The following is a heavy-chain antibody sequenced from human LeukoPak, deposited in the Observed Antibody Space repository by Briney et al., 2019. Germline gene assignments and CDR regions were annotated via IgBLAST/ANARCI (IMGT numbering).Heavy chain of an antibody. CDR3: ARHLRAYSSSGYFDY. CDR2: IAPSDSYT. CDR1: GYSFTSHW. J-gene: IGHJ4*02. D-gene: IGHD6-13*01. V-gene: IGHV5-10-1*01. Sequence: GESLKISCNGSGYSFTSHWISWLRQMPGKGLEWVGRIAPSDSYTNYSPSFQGHVTISADKSINTAYLQWSSLKASDTAMYYCARHLRAYSSSGYFDYWGQGTLVTVSS.